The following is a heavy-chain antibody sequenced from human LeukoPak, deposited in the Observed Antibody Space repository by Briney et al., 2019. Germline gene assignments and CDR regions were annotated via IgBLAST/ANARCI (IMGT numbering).Heavy chain of an antibody. CDR1: GFTFSSSS. CDR3: AKGSGWYV. CDR2: ISGSGGST. V-gene: IGHV3-23*01. D-gene: IGHD6-19*01. J-gene: IGHJ4*02. Sequence: PGGSLRLSCAASGFTFSSSSMSWVRQAPGKGLEWVSVISGSGGSTDYADSVKGRFTISRDNSKNTLYPQINSLRAEDTAVYYCAKGSGWYVWGQGTLVTVSS.